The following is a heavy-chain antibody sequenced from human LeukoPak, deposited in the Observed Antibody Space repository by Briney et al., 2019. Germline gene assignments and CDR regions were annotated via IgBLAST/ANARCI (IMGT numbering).Heavy chain of an antibody. CDR1: GYTFTTYG. D-gene: IGHD2-21*02. V-gene: IGHV1-18*04. CDR3: ARVSQEGGDDFDY. J-gene: IGHJ4*02. Sequence: ASVKVSCKASGYTFTTYGITWVRQAPGQGLECMGWISAYNGNTNYAQKLQGRVTMTTDTSTSTAYMEPRSLRSDDTAVYYCARVSQEGGDDFDYWGQGTLVTVSS. CDR2: ISAYNGNT.